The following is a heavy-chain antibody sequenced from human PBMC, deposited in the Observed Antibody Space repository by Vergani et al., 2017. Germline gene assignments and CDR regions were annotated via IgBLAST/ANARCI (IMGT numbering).Heavy chain of an antibody. Sequence: EVRLVDSGGGLVQPGGSLRLSCAASGFSVSDNYMSWVRQAPGKGLEWVSILYVVGTSDYADSVKGRFTISRDNSKSTMYLQMNSLRDEDTGVYYCARDLRLLYNRFDPWGQGTLVTVSS. J-gene: IGHJ5*02. V-gene: IGHV3-66*01. CDR2: LYVVGTS. CDR3: ARDLRLLYNRFDP. D-gene: IGHD1-14*01. CDR1: GFSVSDNY.